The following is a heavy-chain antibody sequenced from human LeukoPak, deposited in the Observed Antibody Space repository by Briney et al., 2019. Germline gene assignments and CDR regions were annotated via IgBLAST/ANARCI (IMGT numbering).Heavy chain of an antibody. CDR1: GGSISSSSYY. Sequence: NASETLSLTGTVSGGSISSSSYYWGWIRQPPGKGLEWIGSIYYSGSTYYSPSLKSRVTISVDTSKNQFSLKLSSVTAADTAVYYCARQDRGFDYWGQGTLVTVSS. J-gene: IGHJ4*02. CDR3: ARQDRGFDY. CDR2: IYYSGST. D-gene: IGHD3-16*01. V-gene: IGHV4-39*01.